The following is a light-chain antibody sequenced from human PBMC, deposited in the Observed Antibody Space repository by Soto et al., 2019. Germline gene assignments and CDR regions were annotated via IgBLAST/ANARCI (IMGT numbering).Light chain of an antibody. CDR3: VAWDDGLNGPIYV. V-gene: IGLV1-44*01. CDR2: SNN. J-gene: IGLJ1*01. CDR1: SSNIGRHT. Sequence: QSFRAETPAASTYPGAGFTISCYGSSSNIGRHTVNLYQQLPRTAPKLVIYSNNQRPSGVPYRFSGSKSGTSAYLAMRGLLSVDEADYYCVAWDDGLNGPIYVFGTGTKVTV.